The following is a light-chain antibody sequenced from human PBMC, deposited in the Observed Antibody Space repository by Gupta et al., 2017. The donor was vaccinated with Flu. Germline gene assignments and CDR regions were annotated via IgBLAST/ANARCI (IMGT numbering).Light chain of an antibody. CDR1: QSVDSRF. Sequence: IVLTQSPGTLSLSPGERATLSCRASQSVDSRFLAWYQQKYGQAPRLLIYSASSRATGVPDRFNGGGSGADFTLTISRLEPEDFAVYYCQHEVSSPLTFGGGTKVEIK. CDR3: QHEVSSPLT. V-gene: IGKV3-20*01. CDR2: SAS. J-gene: IGKJ4*01.